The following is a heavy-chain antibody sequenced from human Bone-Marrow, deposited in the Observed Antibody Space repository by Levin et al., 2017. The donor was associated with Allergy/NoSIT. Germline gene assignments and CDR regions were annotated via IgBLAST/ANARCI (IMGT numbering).Heavy chain of an antibody. V-gene: IGHV1-18*01. CDR3: ARVHSSGWDA. D-gene: IGHD6-19*01. CDR2: ISASIGTT. Sequence: GESLKISCKASGYTFTNFAVSWVRQAPGQGLEWMGWISASIGTTNYAQNLQGRVTMTTDTPTSTASMDLTRLRPDDPASDYCARVHSSGWDAWGQGTLVTVSS. J-gene: IGHJ4*02. CDR1: GYTFTNFA.